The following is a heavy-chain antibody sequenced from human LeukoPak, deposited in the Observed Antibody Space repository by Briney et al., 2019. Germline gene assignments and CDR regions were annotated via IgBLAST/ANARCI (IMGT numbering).Heavy chain of an antibody. Sequence: GGSLRLSCVASGFTFRSYCMNWVRQAPGKGLEWIAYLSSSGSAFSYADSVKGRFTIARDNAKNSVYLEMNSLRADDTAVYYCARSARLMKGVVEVTALDDWGQGTLVTVSS. CDR3: ARSARLMKGVVEVTALDD. V-gene: IGHV3-48*04. CDR2: LSSSGSAF. J-gene: IGHJ4*02. D-gene: IGHD3-3*01. CDR1: GFTFRSYC.